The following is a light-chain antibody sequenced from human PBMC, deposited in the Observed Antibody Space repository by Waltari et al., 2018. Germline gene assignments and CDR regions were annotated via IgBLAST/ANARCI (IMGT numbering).Light chain of an antibody. CDR3: QQYDDYET. V-gene: IGKV1-5*03. Sequence: DIQMTQSPSTLSASVGDRVTTTCRSSQSITNWLAWYQQKPGKAPKLLNYKASNLGSGGPSRFSGSGSGTECTLTISSLQPDDFATYYCQQYDDYETLGQGAKVEIK. J-gene: IGKJ1*01. CDR2: KAS. CDR1: QSITNW.